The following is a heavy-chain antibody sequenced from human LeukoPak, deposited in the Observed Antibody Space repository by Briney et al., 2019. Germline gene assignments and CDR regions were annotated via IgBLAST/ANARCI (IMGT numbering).Heavy chain of an antibody. CDR3: AKDLIGTYPNPFAS. V-gene: IGHV3-30*02. D-gene: IGHD1-26*01. CDR2: IRSDGSNK. J-gene: IGHJ4*02. Sequence: GGSLRLSCAASGFTFSSYGMHWVRQAPGKGLEWVAFIRSDGSNKYYAASVNGRFTISRDNSKNTLYLQMNSLRAEDTAVFYCAKDLIGTYPNPFASWGQGTLVTVSS. CDR1: GFTFSSYG.